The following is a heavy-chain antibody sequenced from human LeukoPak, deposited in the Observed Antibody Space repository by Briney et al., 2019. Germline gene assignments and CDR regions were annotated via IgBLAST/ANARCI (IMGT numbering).Heavy chain of an antibody. CDR1: GFTFSSYA. Sequence: GGSLRLSCAASGFTFSSYAMSWVRQAPGKGLEWVSAISGSGGSTYYADSVKGRFTISRDNSKNTLYLQMNSLRAEDTAVYYCAKDRVLHDFWSGPIPPYYYGMDVWGQGTTVTVSS. CDR2: ISGSGGST. D-gene: IGHD3-3*01. CDR3: AKDRVLHDFWSGPIPPYYYGMDV. V-gene: IGHV3-23*01. J-gene: IGHJ6*02.